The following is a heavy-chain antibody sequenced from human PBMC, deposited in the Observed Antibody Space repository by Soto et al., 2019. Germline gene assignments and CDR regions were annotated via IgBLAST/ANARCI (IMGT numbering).Heavy chain of an antibody. CDR2: ISSSSSYI. CDR3: ARDGSSRWYEFDY. J-gene: IGHJ4*02. V-gene: IGHV3-21*01. CDR1: GFTFSSYS. D-gene: IGHD6-13*01. Sequence: EVQLVESGGGLVKPGGSLRLSCAASGFTFSSYSMNWVRQAPGKGLEWVSSISSSSSYIYYADSVKGRFTISRDNAKNSLDLQMKCMRAEDTAVYYCARDGSSRWYEFDYWGQGTLVTVSS.